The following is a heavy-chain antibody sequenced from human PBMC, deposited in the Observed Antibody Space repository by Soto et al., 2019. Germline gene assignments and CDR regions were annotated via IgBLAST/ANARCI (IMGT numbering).Heavy chain of an antibody. Sequence: GGSPRLSCAASGFTFSNYWMSWVRQAPGKGLEWVANIKEDGSERNYVDSVKGRFTISRDNAENSLYLQMNSLRAEDTAVYYCASARHIGPWGQGTLVTVSS. CDR1: GFTFSNYW. V-gene: IGHV3-7*01. CDR2: IKEDGSER. J-gene: IGHJ5*02. D-gene: IGHD2-21*01. CDR3: ASARHIGP.